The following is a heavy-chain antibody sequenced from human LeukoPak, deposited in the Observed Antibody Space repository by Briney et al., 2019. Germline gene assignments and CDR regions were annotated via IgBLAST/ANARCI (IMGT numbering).Heavy chain of an antibody. CDR2: IYSGGST. CDR1: GFTFDDYG. J-gene: IGHJ4*02. CDR3: ARVVYGSGCPLFDY. Sequence: GGSLRLSCAASGFTFDDYGMSWVRQAPGKGLEWVSVIYSGGSTYYADSVKGRFTISRDNSKNTLYLQMNSLRAEDTAVYYCARVVYGSGCPLFDYWGQGTLVTVSS. D-gene: IGHD6-19*01. V-gene: IGHV3-66*01.